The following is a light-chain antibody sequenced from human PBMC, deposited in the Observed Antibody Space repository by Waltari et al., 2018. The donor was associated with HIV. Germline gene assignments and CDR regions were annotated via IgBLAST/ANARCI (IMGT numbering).Light chain of an antibody. CDR3: QAWDSSTPWV. J-gene: IGLJ3*02. V-gene: IGLV3-1*01. CDR1: KLGDKY. CDR2: QDN. Sequence: SYELTQPPSVSVSPGQTASITCSGDKLGDKYACWYQQKPGQSPVLVIYQDNKRPSGIPERVAGSNSGNTATRTSCGTQAMDEADYYCQAWDSSTPWVFGGGTKLTVL.